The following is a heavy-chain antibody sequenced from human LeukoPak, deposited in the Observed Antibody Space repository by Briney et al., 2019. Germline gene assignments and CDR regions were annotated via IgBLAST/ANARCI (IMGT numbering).Heavy chain of an antibody. CDR2: INHSGST. D-gene: IGHD6-19*01. V-gene: IGHV4-39*07. J-gene: IGHJ4*02. CDR3: ARGDSSGWYDY. CDR1: GGSISSGGYY. Sequence: PSETLSLTCTVSGGSISSGGYYWSWIRQPPGKGLEWIGEINHSGSTNYNPSLKSRVTISVDTSKNQFSLKLSSVTAADTAVYYCARGDSSGWYDYWGQGTLVTVSS.